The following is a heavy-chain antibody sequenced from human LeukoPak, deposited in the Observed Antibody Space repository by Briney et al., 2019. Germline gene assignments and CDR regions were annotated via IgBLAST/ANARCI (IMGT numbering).Heavy chain of an antibody. Sequence: GGSLRLSCAASEFHFSTHGMNWVRQAPGKGLEWVSGVSPSGDITYYADSVMGRFTISRDNSKNTLYLQMNSLRAEDTAVYYCAKASAMIVVVSKHFDYWGQGTLVTVSS. V-gene: IGHV3-23*01. CDR3: AKASAMIVVVSKHFDY. J-gene: IGHJ4*02. CDR1: EFHFSTHG. D-gene: IGHD3-22*01. CDR2: VSPSGDIT.